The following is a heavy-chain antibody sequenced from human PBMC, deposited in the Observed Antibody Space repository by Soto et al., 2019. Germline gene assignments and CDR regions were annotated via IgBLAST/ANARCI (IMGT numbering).Heavy chain of an antibody. V-gene: IGHV4-34*01. CDR3: ERGRPITMVRGVRRGSIDFDY. Sequence: SETLSLTCAVYGVSFSGYYWSWIRQPPGKGLEWIGEINHSGSTNYNPSLKSRVTISVDTSKNQFSLKLSSVTAADTAVYYCERGRPITMVRGVRRGSIDFDYGGQGTLVTVSS. CDR2: INHSGST. CDR1: GVSFSGYY. D-gene: IGHD3-10*01. J-gene: IGHJ4*02.